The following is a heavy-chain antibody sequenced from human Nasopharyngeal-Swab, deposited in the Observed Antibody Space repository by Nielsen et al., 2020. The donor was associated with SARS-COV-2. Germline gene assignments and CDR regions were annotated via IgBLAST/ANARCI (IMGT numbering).Heavy chain of an antibody. CDR1: GYAFTRFG. CDR3: ARGDTDYYYYGLDV. J-gene: IGHJ6*02. D-gene: IGHD5-18*01. CDR2: IIPMFGTA. Sequence: SVKVSCKASGYAFTRFGINWVRQAPGQGLEWMGGIIPMFGTANYAQNFQGRVTITADKSTSTAYMDLSRLKSEDTAVYYCARGDTDYYYYGLDVWGQGTTVTVSS. V-gene: IGHV1-69*06.